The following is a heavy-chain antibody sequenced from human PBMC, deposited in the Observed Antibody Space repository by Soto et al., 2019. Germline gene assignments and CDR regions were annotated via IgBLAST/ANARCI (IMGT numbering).Heavy chain of an antibody. CDR1: GFTFSSYG. CDR3: ARGYYDSSGYYLFDY. V-gene: IGHV3-33*01. CDR2: IWYDGSNK. Sequence: GGSLRLSCAASGFTFSSYGMHWVRQAPGKGLEWVAVIWYDGSNKYYADSVKGRFTISRDNSKNTLYLQMNSLRAEDTAVYYCARGYYDSSGYYLFDYWGQGTLVTVSS. D-gene: IGHD3-22*01. J-gene: IGHJ4*02.